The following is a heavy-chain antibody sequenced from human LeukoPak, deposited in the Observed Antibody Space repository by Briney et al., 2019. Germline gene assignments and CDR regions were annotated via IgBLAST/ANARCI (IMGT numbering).Heavy chain of an antibody. J-gene: IGHJ5*02. Sequence: SETLSLTCAVYGGSFSGYYWSWIRQPPGKGLEWIGEINHSGSTNYNPSLKSRVTISVDTSKNQFSLKLSSVTAADTAVYYCARQSDGSSWYNWFDPWGQGTLVTVSS. D-gene: IGHD6-13*01. V-gene: IGHV4-34*01. CDR2: INHSGST. CDR1: GGSFSGYY. CDR3: ARQSDGSSWYNWFDP.